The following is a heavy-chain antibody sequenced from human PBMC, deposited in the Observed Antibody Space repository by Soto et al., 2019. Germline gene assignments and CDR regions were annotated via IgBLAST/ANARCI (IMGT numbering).Heavy chain of an antibody. CDR2: INPNSGGT. Sequence: GASVKVSCKASGYTFTGYYIHWVRQAPGQGLEWMGWINPNSGGTNYAQKFQGRVTMTRDTSISTAYMDLSSLKSDDTAVYYCARDGDMATILDYWGQGTLVTVSS. D-gene: IGHD5-12*01. CDR3: ARDGDMATILDY. CDR1: GYTFTGYY. J-gene: IGHJ4*02. V-gene: IGHV1-2*02.